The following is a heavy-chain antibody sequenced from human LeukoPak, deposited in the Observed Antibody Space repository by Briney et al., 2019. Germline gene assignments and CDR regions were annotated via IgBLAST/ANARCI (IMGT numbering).Heavy chain of an antibody. CDR3: ARDGVVIRGAFTLPYNAMDV. D-gene: IGHD2-2*01. V-gene: IGHV1-18*01. Sequence: ASVKVSCKASGYTFVNYGLSWVRQAPGQGLEWMGRINTYNGDTDYAQNVRGRVIMTTDTSTSTGYMELRSLRSDDTAVYYCARDGVVIRGAFTLPYNAMDVWGQGTTVAVSS. CDR2: INTYNGDT. CDR1: GYTFVNYG. J-gene: IGHJ6*02.